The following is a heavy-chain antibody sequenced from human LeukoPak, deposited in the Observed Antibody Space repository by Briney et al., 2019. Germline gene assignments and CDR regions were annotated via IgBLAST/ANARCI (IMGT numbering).Heavy chain of an antibody. CDR3: ARDTYDSSGYSFDY. CDR1: GGSISSGGYY. J-gene: IGHJ4*02. CDR2: IYYSGST. Sequence: SETLSLICTVSGGSISSGGYYWSWIRQHPGKGLEWIGYIYYSGSTYYNPSLKSRVTISVDTSKNQFSLKLSSVTAADTAVYYCARDTYDSSGYSFDYWGQGTLVTVSS. V-gene: IGHV4-31*03. D-gene: IGHD3-22*01.